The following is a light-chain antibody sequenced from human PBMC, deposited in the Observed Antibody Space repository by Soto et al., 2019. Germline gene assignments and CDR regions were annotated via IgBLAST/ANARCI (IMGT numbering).Light chain of an antibody. V-gene: IGKV1-5*03. Sequence: DIQMTQSPSTLSASVGDRVTITCRASQSISSWLAWYQQKPGKAPKLLIYKASSLESGVPSRFSGSGSGTESTLTISSLQPDDFASYYCQQSNSYSITFGQGTRLEIK. J-gene: IGKJ5*01. CDR3: QQSNSYSIT. CDR1: QSISSW. CDR2: KAS.